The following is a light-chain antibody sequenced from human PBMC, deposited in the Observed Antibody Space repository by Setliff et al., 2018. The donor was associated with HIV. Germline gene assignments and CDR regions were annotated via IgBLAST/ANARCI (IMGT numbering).Light chain of an antibody. CDR2: YNS. V-gene: IGLV1-51*01. J-gene: IGLJ2*01. CDR1: GSNIGSNV. Sequence: QSVLTQPPSASGTPGQRVTISCSGSGSNIGSNVVNWFQQLPGTAPKLLIYYNSKRPSGIPDRFSGSKSATSATLGITGLQTGDEADYYCGTWDSSLSAVVFGGGTK. CDR3: GTWDSSLSAVV.